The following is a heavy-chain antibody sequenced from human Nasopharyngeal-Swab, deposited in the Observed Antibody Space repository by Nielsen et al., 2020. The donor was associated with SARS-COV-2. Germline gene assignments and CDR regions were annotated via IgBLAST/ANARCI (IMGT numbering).Heavy chain of an antibody. Sequence: ASVKVSCKASGYTFTGYYMHWVRQAPGQGLEWMGRINPNSGGTNYAQKFQGRVTMTRDTSISTACMELSRLRSDDTAVYYCAAPGGYCSSTSCYRAAYYYYYGMDVWGQGTTVTVSS. CDR1: GYTFTGYY. CDR3: AAPGGYCSSTSCYRAAYYYYYGMDV. J-gene: IGHJ6*02. V-gene: IGHV1-2*06. D-gene: IGHD2-2*02. CDR2: INPNSGGT.